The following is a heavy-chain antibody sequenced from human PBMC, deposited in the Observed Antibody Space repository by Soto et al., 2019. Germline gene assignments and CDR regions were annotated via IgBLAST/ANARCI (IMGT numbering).Heavy chain of an antibody. CDR2: IIPILGIA. CDR3: ARAFRYGDYPNDY. J-gene: IGHJ4*02. V-gene: IGHV1-69*02. D-gene: IGHD4-17*01. CDR1: GGTFSSYT. Sequence: QVQLVQSGAEVKKPGSSVKVSCKASGGTFSSYTISWVRQAPGQGLEWMGRIIPILGIANYAQKFHGRVTITADKSTSTAYMELSSLRSEDTAVYYCARAFRYGDYPNDYWGQGTLVTVSS.